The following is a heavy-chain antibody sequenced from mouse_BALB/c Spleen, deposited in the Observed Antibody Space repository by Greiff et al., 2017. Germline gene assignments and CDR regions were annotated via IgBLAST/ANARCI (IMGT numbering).Heavy chain of an antibody. V-gene: IGHV1-4*01. J-gene: IGHJ3*01. CDR1: GYTFTSYT. CDR3: ARSDYYGSSYVDY. CDR2: INPSSGYT. D-gene: IGHD1-1*01. Sequence: QVQLKQSGAELARPGASVKMSCKASGYTFTSYTMHWVKQRPGQGLEWIGYINPSSGYTNYNQKFKDKATLTADKSSSTAYMQLSSLTSEDSAVYYCARSDYYGSSYVDYWGQGTLVTVSA.